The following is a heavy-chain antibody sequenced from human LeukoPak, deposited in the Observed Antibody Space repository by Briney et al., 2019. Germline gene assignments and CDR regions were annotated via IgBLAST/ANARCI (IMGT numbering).Heavy chain of an antibody. V-gene: IGHV3-30-3*01. CDR1: GFTFSSYA. CDR3: AREWHYYGSVNDFDY. D-gene: IGHD3-10*01. J-gene: IGHJ4*02. Sequence: GGSLRLSCAASGFTFSSYAMHWVRQAPGKGLEWVAVISYDGSNKYYADSVKGRFTISRDNSKNTLYLQMNSLRAEDTAVYYCAREWHYYGSVNDFDYWGQGTLVTVSS. CDR2: ISYDGSNK.